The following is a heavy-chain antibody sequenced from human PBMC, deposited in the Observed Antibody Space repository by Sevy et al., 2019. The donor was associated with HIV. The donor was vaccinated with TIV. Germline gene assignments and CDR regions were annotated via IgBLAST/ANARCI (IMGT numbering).Heavy chain of an antibody. D-gene: IGHD3-22*01. V-gene: IGHV3-23*01. J-gene: IGHJ4*02. Sequence: GGSLRLSCAASGFTFSSYAMSWVRQAPGKGLEWVSTISGSGGSTYYADSVKGRFTISRDNFKNTLYLQMNSLRAEDTAVYYCAILGTYYYDGSRYYYQVPSDYWGQGTLVTVSS. CDR1: GFTFSSYA. CDR2: ISGSGGST. CDR3: AILGTYYYDGSRYYYQVPSDY.